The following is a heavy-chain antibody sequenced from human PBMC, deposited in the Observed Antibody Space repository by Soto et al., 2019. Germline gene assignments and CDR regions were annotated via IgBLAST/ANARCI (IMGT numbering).Heavy chain of an antibody. CDR3: ARGPPKIVVVVAATGFDP. CDR2: IYHSGST. J-gene: IGHJ5*02. CDR1: GGSISSGGYS. Sequence: QLQLQESGSGLVKPSQTLSLTCAVSGGSISSGGYSWSWIRQPPGKGLEWIGYIYHSGSTYYNPSLKRRVTISVDRSKNQFSLKLSSVTAADTAVYYCARGPPKIVVVVAATGFDPWGQGTLVTVSS. V-gene: IGHV4-30-2*01. D-gene: IGHD2-15*01.